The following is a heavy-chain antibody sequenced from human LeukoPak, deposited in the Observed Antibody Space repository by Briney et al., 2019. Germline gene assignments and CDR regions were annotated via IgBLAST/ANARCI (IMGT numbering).Heavy chain of an antibody. CDR2: IKQDGSDK. CDR1: GFTFSDYW. J-gene: IGHJ3*02. D-gene: IGHD6-13*01. Sequence: GGSLRLSCAASGFTFSDYWMTWVRQAPGKGLEWVANIKQDGSDKYYVDSVKGRFTISRDNAKNSLYLQMNSLRAEDTAVYYCAREGWSSSWGTGDAFDIWGQGTMVTVSS. V-gene: IGHV3-7*01. CDR3: AREGWSSSWGTGDAFDI.